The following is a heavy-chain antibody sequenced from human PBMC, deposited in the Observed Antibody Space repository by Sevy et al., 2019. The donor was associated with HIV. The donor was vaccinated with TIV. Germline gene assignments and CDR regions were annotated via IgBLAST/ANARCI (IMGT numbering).Heavy chain of an antibody. V-gene: IGHV4-31*03. D-gene: IGHD3-22*01. CDR1: GGSFTSGGYY. CDR2: IYYSGST. CDR3: ARFSFYDNAWFDP. Sequence: SETLSLTCTVSGGSFTSGGYYWSWIRQHPGEGLEWIGYIYYSGSTYYNPSLKSRVTISVDTSKNQFSLKLGSVTAADTAVYYCARFSFYDNAWFDPWGQGTLVTVSS. J-gene: IGHJ5*02.